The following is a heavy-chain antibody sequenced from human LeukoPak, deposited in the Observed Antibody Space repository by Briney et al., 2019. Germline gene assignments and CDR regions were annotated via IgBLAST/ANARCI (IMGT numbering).Heavy chain of an antibody. Sequence: GGSLRLSCVDSAFSVGSNFMSWVRQAPGKGLEWVSVIYTGGSTYSADSVKGRFTISRDYSENTVYLQMNRLRVEDTAVYYCARGLGTNYGGYCTGGSCPVYWGQGTLVTVSS. CDR3: ARGLGTNYGGYCTGGSCPVY. V-gene: IGHV3-66*01. D-gene: IGHD2-15*01. CDR2: IYTGGST. J-gene: IGHJ4*02. CDR1: AFSVGSNF.